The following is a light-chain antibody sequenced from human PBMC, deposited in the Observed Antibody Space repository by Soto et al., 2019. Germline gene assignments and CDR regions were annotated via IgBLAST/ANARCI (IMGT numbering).Light chain of an antibody. Sequence: EVVLTQSPGTLSFSPWERATLSCRASQSVSSSYLAWYQQKPGQPPSLLIYGASSRASGIPDRFSGSGSGTDFTLTISRLEPEDFAVFYCQQYGTSPITFGQGTRLEI. V-gene: IGKV3-20*01. CDR2: GAS. CDR1: QSVSSSY. J-gene: IGKJ5*01. CDR3: QQYGTSPIT.